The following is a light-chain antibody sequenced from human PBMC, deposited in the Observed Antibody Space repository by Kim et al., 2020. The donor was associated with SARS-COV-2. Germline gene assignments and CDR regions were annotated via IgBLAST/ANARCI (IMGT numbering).Light chain of an antibody. CDR1: QSVSSN. CDR3: QQYNNWPPLT. V-gene: IGKV3-15*01. CDR2: GAS. Sequence: SQGERATLSCRASQSVSSNLAWYQQKPGQAPRLLIYGASTRATGIPARFSGSGSGTEFTLTISSLQSEDFAVYYCQQYNNWPPLTFGGGTKVEIK. J-gene: IGKJ4*01.